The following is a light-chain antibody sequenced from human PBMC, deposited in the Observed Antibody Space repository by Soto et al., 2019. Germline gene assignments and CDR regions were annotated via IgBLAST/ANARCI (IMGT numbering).Light chain of an antibody. J-gene: IGKJ5*01. V-gene: IGKV3-11*01. CDR1: QSVSSY. CDR3: QQRSNWPPIT. CDR2: DAS. Sequence: EIVLTQSPATLSLSPGERATLSCRASQSVSSYLAWYQQKPGQAPRLLIYDASNRATGIPARFSGSGSGTDFTVTISSLEPEDFEVYYCQQRSNWPPITFGQGTRLEIK.